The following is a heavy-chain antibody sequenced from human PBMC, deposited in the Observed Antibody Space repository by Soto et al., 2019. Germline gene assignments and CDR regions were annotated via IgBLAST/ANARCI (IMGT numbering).Heavy chain of an antibody. CDR2: IYYSGST. CDR3: ARLTALTYSGSHEGPHSWFDP. Sequence: QLQLQESGPGLVKPSETLSLTCTVSGGSISSSSYYWGWIRQPPGKGLEWIGSIYYSGSTYYNPSLKSRVTISVDTSKNQFSLKLSSVTAADTAVYYCARLTALTYSGSHEGPHSWFDPWGQGTLVTVSS. J-gene: IGHJ5*02. CDR1: GGSISSSSYY. V-gene: IGHV4-39*01. D-gene: IGHD1-26*01.